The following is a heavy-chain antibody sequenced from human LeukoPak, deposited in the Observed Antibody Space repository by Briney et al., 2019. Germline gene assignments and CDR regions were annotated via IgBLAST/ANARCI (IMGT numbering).Heavy chain of an antibody. Sequence: SVKVSCKASGYTFTSYGISWVRQAPGQGLEWMGGIIPIFGTANYAQKFQGRVTITADKSTSTAYMELSSLRSEDTAVYYCARVGYDYVWGSYRLGDLDYWGQGTLVTVSS. CDR2: IIPIFGTA. V-gene: IGHV1-69*06. CDR1: GYTFTSYG. D-gene: IGHD3-16*02. CDR3: ARVGYDYVWGSYRLGDLDY. J-gene: IGHJ4*02.